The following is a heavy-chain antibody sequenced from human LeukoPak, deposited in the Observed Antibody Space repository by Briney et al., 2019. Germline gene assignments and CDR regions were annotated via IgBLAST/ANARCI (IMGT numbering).Heavy chain of an antibody. V-gene: IGHV3-48*02. Sequence: GGSLRLSCAASGFTFSSYALSWVRQAPGKGLEWVSYISSSSSTIYYADSVKGRFTISRDNAKNSLYLQMNSLRDEDTAVYYCASQDGYYDILTGYYSLGEYFQHWGQGTLVTVSS. CDR2: ISSSSSTI. J-gene: IGHJ1*01. CDR1: GFTFSSYA. CDR3: ASQDGYYDILTGYYSLGEYFQH. D-gene: IGHD3-9*01.